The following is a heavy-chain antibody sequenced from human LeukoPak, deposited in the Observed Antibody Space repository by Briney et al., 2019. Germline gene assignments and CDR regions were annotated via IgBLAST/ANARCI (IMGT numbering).Heavy chain of an antibody. V-gene: IGHV3-7*03. CDR3: VSGIGWLPDY. CDR1: AGFTFSDYW. J-gene: IGHJ4*02. CDR2: IKQDGREK. Sequence: GGSLRLSCAASAGFTFSDYWMNWDRQAPGKGLEWVAIIKQDGREKLYVDSVKGRFTISRDNAKSSLYLQMNSLRAEDTAVYHCVSGIGWLPDYWGQGTLVTVSS. D-gene: IGHD6-19*01.